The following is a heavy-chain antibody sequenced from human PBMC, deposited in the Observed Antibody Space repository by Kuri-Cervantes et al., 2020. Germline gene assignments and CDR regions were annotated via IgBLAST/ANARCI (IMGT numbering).Heavy chain of an antibody. V-gene: IGHV3-48*04. CDR2: ISSSSSTI. J-gene: IGHJ6*03. D-gene: IGHD2-15*01. CDR3: ARGVVATTYYYYYYMDV. CDR1: GGSISSSSYY. Sequence: ETLSLTCTVSGGSISSSSYYWGWVRQAPGKGLEWVSYISSSSSTIYYADSVKGRFTISRDNAKNSLYLQMNSLRAEDTAVYYCARGVVATTYYYYYYMDVWGKGTTVTVSS.